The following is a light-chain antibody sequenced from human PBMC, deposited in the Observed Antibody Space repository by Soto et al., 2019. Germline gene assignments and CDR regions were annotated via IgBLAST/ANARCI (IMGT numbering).Light chain of an antibody. V-gene: IGKV3D-15*01. Sequence: EVVRVPSAGPRTLSKGERATLSCRASQSVSSNLAWYQQKPGQAPRLLIYDASNRATGIPARFSGSGSGTEFTLTISSLQSEDFAVDYCQQYDNWPWTFGQGTKVDI. CDR3: QQYDNWPWT. CDR2: DAS. CDR1: QSVSSN. J-gene: IGKJ1*01.